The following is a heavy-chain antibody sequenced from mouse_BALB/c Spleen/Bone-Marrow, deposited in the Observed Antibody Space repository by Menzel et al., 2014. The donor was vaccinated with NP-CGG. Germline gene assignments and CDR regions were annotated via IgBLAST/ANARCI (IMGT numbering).Heavy chain of an antibody. Sequence: EVKVVESGGGSVQPGGSLRLSCATSGFTFTDYYMSWVRQPPGKALEWLGFIRNKANGYTTEYSASVKGRFTISRDNSQRSLYFQMNTLGAEDSATYYCARNENVGISWSFVFWAQGPRSSSPQ. CDR3: ARNENVGISWSFVF. CDR2: IRNKANGYTT. CDR1: GFTFTDYY. V-gene: IGHV7-3*02. J-gene: IGHJ1*01.